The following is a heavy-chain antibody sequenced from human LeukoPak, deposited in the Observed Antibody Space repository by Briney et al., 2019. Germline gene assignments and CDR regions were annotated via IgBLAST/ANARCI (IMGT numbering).Heavy chain of an antibody. CDR3: AKDRSYYGSGSYQTDLFDY. D-gene: IGHD3-10*01. CDR1: GFTFSSYW. V-gene: IGHV3-74*01. J-gene: IGHJ4*02. CDR2: ISPDGTST. Sequence: PGGSLRLSCAASGFTFSSYWMHWVRRAPGTGLVWVSRISPDGTSTSYADSVKGRFTISRDNSKNTLYLQMNSLRAEDTAVYYCAKDRSYYGSGSYQTDLFDYWGQGTLVTVSS.